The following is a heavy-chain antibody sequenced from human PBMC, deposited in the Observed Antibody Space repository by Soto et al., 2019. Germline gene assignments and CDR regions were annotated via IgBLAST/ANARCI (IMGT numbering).Heavy chain of an antibody. CDR3: ARGRGYYGSGSYYSPAYYYGMDV. CDR2: IIPILGIA. D-gene: IGHD3-10*01. CDR1: GGTFSSYT. Sequence: QVQLVQSGAEVKKPGSSVTVSCKASGGTFSSYTISWVRQAPGQGLEWMGRIIPILGIANYAQKFQGRVTITADKSTSTAYMELSSLRSEDTAVYYCARGRGYYGSGSYYSPAYYYGMDVWGQGATVTVSS. J-gene: IGHJ6*02. V-gene: IGHV1-69*02.